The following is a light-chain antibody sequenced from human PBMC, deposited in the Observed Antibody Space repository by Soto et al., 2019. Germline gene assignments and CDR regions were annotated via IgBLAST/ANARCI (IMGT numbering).Light chain of an antibody. CDR3: QQSYSTPRT. Sequence: DIQMTQSPSSLSASVGDRVVITCRSSQSISSSLNWYRQKPGKAPTLLIYATSSLQSGVPSRFSGSGSGTDFTLTISSLQPEDFATYYCQQSYSTPRTFGQGTKVDIK. CDR1: QSISSS. J-gene: IGKJ1*01. CDR2: ATS. V-gene: IGKV1-39*01.